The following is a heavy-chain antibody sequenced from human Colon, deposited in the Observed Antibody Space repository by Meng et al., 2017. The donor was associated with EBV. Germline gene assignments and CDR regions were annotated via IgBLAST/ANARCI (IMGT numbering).Heavy chain of an antibody. CDR3: ARGWSRDGYNTPDY. J-gene: IGHJ4*02. CDR1: GYTFTAYA. Sequence: QVQLVQSGAEVKKPXXSVNMFCKASGYTFTAYAMHWGRQAPGQGLEWMGWINAGNGKTKYSQNFQGRVTIATDTSATTVYMDLSSLRSEDTALYYCARGWSRDGYNTPDYWGQGTLFTVSS. D-gene: IGHD5-24*01. V-gene: IGHV1-3*01. CDR2: INAGNGKT.